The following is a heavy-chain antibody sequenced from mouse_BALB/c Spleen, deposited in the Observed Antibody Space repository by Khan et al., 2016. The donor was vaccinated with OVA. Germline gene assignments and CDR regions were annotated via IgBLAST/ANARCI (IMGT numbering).Heavy chain of an antibody. CDR2: IWGDGST. Sequence: QVQLQQSGPGLVAPSQSLSITCTVSGFSLTGYGVNWVRQPPGKGLEWLGMIWGDGSTDYNSALKSRLSISKDNSKRQVFLKMNSLQTDDTARYYCAREIYYDYAYYYAMDYWGQGTSVTVSS. D-gene: IGHD2-4*01. J-gene: IGHJ4*01. CDR3: AREIYYDYAYYYAMDY. CDR1: GFSLTGYG. V-gene: IGHV2-6-7*01.